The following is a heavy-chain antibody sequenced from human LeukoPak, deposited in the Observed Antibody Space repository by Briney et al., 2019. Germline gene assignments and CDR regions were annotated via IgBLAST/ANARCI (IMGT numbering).Heavy chain of an antibody. D-gene: IGHD4-11*01. Sequence: PGGSLRLSCAASGFTFSNAWMSWVRQAPGKGLEWVGRIKSKTDGGTTDYAAPVKGRVTISRDDSKNTLYLQMNSLKTEDTAVYYCTTADYSNSVPIDCWGQGTLVTVSS. CDR2: IKSKTDGGTT. CDR3: TTADYSNSVPIDC. CDR1: GFTFSNAW. J-gene: IGHJ4*02. V-gene: IGHV3-15*01.